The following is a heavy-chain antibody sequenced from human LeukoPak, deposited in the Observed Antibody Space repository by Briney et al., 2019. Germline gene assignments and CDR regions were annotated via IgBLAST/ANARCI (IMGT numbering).Heavy chain of an antibody. CDR1: GFTFTTYW. CDR2: IKQDGTEK. D-gene: IGHD5-12*01. Sequence: GGSLRLSCAASGFTFTTYWMSWVRQAPGKGLEWVANIKQDGTEKYYVDSVKGRFTISRDNAKNSLYLQMNSLRVEDTAVYYCASVGSVFSGRPGAFDIWGQGTMVTVSS. J-gene: IGHJ3*02. CDR3: ASVGSVFSGRPGAFDI. V-gene: IGHV3-7*03.